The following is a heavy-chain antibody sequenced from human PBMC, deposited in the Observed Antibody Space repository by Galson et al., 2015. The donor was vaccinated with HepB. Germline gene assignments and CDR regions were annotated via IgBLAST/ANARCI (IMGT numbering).Heavy chain of an antibody. CDR2: ISYDGSNK. Sequence: SLRLSCAASGFTFSSYATHWVRQAPGKGLEWVAVISYDGSNKYYADSVKGRFTISRDNSKNTLYLQMNSLRAEDTAVYYCARALVGATSGGAFDIWGQGTMVTVSS. V-gene: IGHV3-30-3*01. D-gene: IGHD1-26*01. CDR3: ARALVGATSGGAFDI. J-gene: IGHJ3*02. CDR1: GFTFSSYA.